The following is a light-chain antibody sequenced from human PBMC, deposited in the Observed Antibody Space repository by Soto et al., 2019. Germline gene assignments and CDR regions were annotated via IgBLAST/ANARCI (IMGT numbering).Light chain of an antibody. J-gene: IGKJ3*01. CDR2: GAS. CDR1: QSVSSSY. CDR3: QQYGSSLFT. Sequence: EIVLTQSPGTLSLSPGERATLSCRASQSVSSSYLAWYQQKPDQAPRLLIYGASSRATGIPDRFSGSGSGTDFTLTISRLEPEDCAVYYCQQYGSSLFTFGPGTKLDIK. V-gene: IGKV3-20*01.